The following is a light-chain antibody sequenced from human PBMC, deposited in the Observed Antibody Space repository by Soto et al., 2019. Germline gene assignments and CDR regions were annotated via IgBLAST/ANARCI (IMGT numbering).Light chain of an antibody. V-gene: IGKV3-20*01. CDR2: GAS. CDR1: QSISSSY. J-gene: IGKJ3*01. CDR3: QPYGSSPLT. Sequence: EIVLTQSPGTLSLSPGERATLSCRASQSISSSYLAWYQQKPGQAPRLLIYGASSRATGIPDRFSGSGSGTDFTLSISRLEPEDFAVYHCQPYGSSPLTFGPGTKVDIK.